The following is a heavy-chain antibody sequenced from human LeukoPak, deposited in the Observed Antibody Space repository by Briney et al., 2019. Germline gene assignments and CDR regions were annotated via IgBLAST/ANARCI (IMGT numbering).Heavy chain of an antibody. CDR1: GGSISSSTYY. J-gene: IGHJ3*01. CDR2: INTTGTT. CDR3: ARGCTSGCYDAFIF. D-gene: IGHD3-9*01. Sequence: SSETLSLTCTVSGGSISSSTYYWSWIRQPAGKGLEWIGSINTTGTTHYNPSLKSRVTISADTSKNQFSLKLNPVTAADTAVYFCARGCTSGCYDAFIFWCQGTMVTVS. V-gene: IGHV4-61*02.